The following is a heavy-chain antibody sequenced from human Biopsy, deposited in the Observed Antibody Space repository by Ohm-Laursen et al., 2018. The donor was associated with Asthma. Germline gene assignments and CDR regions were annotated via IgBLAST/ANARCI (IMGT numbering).Heavy chain of an antibody. CDR1: GGSVSTGSYY. Sequence: TLSLTCTVSGGSVSTGSYYWSWIRQPPGKGLEWLGHIYYTGSDNYNPSLKSRVTISVDTSKNQFSLRLNSVTAEDTAVYYCARDFLFQHGSSWYYYYYGMDVWSQGTTVTVSS. D-gene: IGHD6-13*01. V-gene: IGHV4-61*01. J-gene: IGHJ6*02. CDR3: ARDFLFQHGSSWYYYYYGMDV. CDR2: IYYTGSD.